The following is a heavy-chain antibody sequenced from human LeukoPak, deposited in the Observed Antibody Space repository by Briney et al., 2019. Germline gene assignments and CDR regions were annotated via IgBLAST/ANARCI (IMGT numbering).Heavy chain of an antibody. CDR2: IIPIFGTA. CDR3: ARGYYYDSSGYSNFDY. Sequence: SVKVSCKASGGTFISYAISWVRQAPGQGLEWMGGIIPIFGTANYAQKFQGRVTITADESTSTAYMELSSLRSEDTAVYYCARGYYYDSSGYSNFDYWGQGTLVTVSS. J-gene: IGHJ4*02. V-gene: IGHV1-69*13. D-gene: IGHD3-22*01. CDR1: GGTFISYA.